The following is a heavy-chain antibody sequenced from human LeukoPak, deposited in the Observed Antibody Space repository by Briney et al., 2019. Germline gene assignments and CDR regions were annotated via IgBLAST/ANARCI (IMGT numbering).Heavy chain of an antibody. CDR1: GFTFSSYS. J-gene: IGHJ4*01. CDR3: ARHYDSNSYGPGY. D-gene: IGHD3-22*01. Sequence: GGSLGLSCAASGFTFSSYSLNWVRQAPGKGLEWVSSISSSSSYIYYADSAKGRFTTSRDNAKNSLYLQMNSLRAEDTAVYYCARHYDSNSYGPGYWGQGTLVTVSS. CDR2: ISSSSSYI. V-gene: IGHV3-21*01.